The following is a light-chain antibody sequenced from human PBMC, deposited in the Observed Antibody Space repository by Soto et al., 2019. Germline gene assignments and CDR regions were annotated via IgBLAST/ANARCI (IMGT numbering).Light chain of an antibody. CDR3: QQFSSYPLT. J-gene: IGKJ4*01. CDR2: DAS. V-gene: IGKV3-20*01. Sequence: ELLLTQTPGTLSFSPGARATLSCRASQTVRNNYLAWYQQKPGQAPRLLIYDASSRATGIPDRFSGGGSGTDFTLTISRLEPEDCAVYYCQQFSSYPLTFGGGTKVDIK. CDR1: QTVRNNY.